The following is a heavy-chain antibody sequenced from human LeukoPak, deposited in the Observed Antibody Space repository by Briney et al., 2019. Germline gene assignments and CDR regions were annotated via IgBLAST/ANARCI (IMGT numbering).Heavy chain of an antibody. CDR2: ISPSGGST. Sequence: ASVKVSCKAFGYTFTRYYMHWVRQAPGQGPEWMGVISPSGGSTTYAQKFQGRVTLTRDMSTSTAYMERSSLRSEDTAVYYCARVGGYSYGPANKYYFDYWGQGTLVTVSS. V-gene: IGHV1-46*01. D-gene: IGHD5-18*01. J-gene: IGHJ4*02. CDR3: ARVGGYSYGPANKYYFDY. CDR1: GYTFTRYY.